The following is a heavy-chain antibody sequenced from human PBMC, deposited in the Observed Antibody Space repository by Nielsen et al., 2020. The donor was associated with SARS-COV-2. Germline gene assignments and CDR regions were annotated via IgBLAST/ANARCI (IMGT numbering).Heavy chain of an antibody. CDR1: GFTFSSYG. CDR2: ISYDGSNK. Sequence: GGSLRLSCAASGFTFSSYGMHWVRQAPGKGLEWVAVISYDGSNKYYADSVKGRFTISRDNSKNTLYLQMNSLRAEDTAVYYCAKDLYYDSSGALDYWGQGTLVTVSS. D-gene: IGHD3-22*01. V-gene: IGHV3-30*18. J-gene: IGHJ4*02. CDR3: AKDLYYDSSGALDY.